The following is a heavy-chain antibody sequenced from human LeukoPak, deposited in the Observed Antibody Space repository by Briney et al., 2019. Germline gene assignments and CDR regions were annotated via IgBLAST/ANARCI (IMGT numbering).Heavy chain of an antibody. J-gene: IGHJ4*02. CDR2: INHSGST. V-gene: IGHV4-34*01. CDR1: GGSFSGCY. CDR3: ARGPYSSGWPDY. D-gene: IGHD6-19*01. Sequence: TSETLSLTCAVYGGSFSGCYWSWIRQPPGKGQEWIGEINHSGSTNYNPSLKSRVTISVDTSKNQFSLKLSSVTAADTAVYYCARGPYSSGWPDYWGQGTLVTVSS.